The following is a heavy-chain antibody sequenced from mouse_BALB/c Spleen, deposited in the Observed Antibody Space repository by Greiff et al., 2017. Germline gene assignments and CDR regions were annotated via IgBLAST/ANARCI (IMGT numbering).Heavy chain of an antibody. CDR3: ARPKLGSYAMDY. CDR1: GFTFSSFG. Sequence: EVHLVESGGGLVQPGGSRKLSCAASGFTFSSFGMHWVRQAPEKGLEWVAYISSGSSTIYYADTVKGRFTISRDNPKNTLFLQMTSLRSEDTAMYYCARPKLGSYAMDYWGQGTSVTVSS. CDR2: ISSGSSTI. V-gene: IGHV5-17*02. D-gene: IGHD4-1*01. J-gene: IGHJ4*01.